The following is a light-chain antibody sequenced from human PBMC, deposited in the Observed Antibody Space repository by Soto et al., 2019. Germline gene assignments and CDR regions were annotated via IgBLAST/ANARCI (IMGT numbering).Light chain of an antibody. CDR1: SSDVGAYDF. CDR3: SSFTRSTTWV. CDR2: DVA. Sequence: QSALTQPASVSGSPGQSITISCTGTSSDVGAYDFVSWYQQQAGKAPRLLIYDVAKRPSEVANRFSGSKSGNTASLTISGDLTEDEADYYCSSFTRSTTWVFGGGTKLTVL. V-gene: IGLV2-14*03. J-gene: IGLJ3*02.